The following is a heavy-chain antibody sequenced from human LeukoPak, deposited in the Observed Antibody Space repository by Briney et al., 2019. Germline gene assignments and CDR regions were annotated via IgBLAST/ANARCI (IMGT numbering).Heavy chain of an antibody. J-gene: IGHJ6*02. Sequence: SETLSLTCTVSGGSISSYYWSWIRQSPGKGLEWIGYIYYSGSTNYNPSLKSRVTISVDTSKNQFSLKLSSVTAADTAVYYCARDRVVVVPAARPVYYYYGMDVWGQGTTVTVSS. V-gene: IGHV4-59*01. CDR2: IYYSGST. D-gene: IGHD2-2*01. CDR3: ARDRVVVVPAARPVYYYYGMDV. CDR1: GGSISSYY.